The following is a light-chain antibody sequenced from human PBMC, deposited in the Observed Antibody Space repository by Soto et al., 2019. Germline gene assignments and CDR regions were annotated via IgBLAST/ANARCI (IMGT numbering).Light chain of an antibody. CDR1: QSVNSN. J-gene: IGKJ4*01. CDR2: DAS. V-gene: IGKV3-15*01. CDR3: QQYNFWPPLT. Sequence: EMVMTQSPATLSVSPGERATLSCRASQSVNSNLAWYRQKPGQAPRLLISDASTRATGVPARFSGSGSGTEFTLTISSLQSEESGIYYCQQYNFWPPLTFGGGTKVEIK.